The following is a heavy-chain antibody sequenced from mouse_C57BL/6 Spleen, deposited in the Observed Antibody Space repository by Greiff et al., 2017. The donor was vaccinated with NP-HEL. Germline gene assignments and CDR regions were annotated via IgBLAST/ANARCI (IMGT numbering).Heavy chain of an antibody. CDR1: GFSLTSYG. CDR3: AKGGIDYYGSSYVEAMDY. V-gene: IGHV2-3*01. Sequence: VQLQESGPGLVAPSQSLSITCTVSGFSLTSYGVSWVRQPPGKGLEWLGVIWGDGSTNYHSALLSRLSISKDNSKSQVFLKLNSLQTDDTATYYCAKGGIDYYGSSYVEAMDYWGQGTSVTVSS. CDR2: IWGDGST. D-gene: IGHD1-1*01. J-gene: IGHJ4*01.